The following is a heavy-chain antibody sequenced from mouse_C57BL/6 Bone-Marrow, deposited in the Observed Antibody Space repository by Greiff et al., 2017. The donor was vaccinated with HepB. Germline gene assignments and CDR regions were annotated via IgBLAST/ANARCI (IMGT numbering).Heavy chain of an antibody. CDR1: GFTFSDYY. CDR3: ARDFPYYYGSSWFAY. Sequence: EVHLVESGGGLVQPGGSLKLSCAASGFTFSDYYMYWVRQTPEKRLEWVAYISNGGGSTYYPDTVKGRFTISRDNAKNTLYLQMSRLKSEDTAMYYCARDFPYYYGSSWFAYWGQGTLVTVSA. D-gene: IGHD1-1*01. CDR2: ISNGGGST. V-gene: IGHV5-12*01. J-gene: IGHJ3*01.